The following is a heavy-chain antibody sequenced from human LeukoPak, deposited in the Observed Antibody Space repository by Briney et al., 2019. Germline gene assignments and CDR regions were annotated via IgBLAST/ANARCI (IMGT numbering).Heavy chain of an antibody. CDR1: GGSISSGSYY. V-gene: IGHV4-61*10. Sequence: SETLSLTCTVSGGSISSGSYYWSWIRQPAGKGLEWIGYIYYSGSTNYNPSLKSRVTISVDTSKNQFSLKLSSVTAADTAVYYCAREGYVAFDIWGQGTMLTVSS. CDR3: AREGYVAFDI. J-gene: IGHJ3*02. D-gene: IGHD1-1*01. CDR2: IYYSGST.